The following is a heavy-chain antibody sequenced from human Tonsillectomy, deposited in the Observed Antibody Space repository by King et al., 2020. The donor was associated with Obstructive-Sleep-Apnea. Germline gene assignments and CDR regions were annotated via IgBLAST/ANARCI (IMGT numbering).Heavy chain of an antibody. Sequence: QLVQSGGGVVQPGGSLILYCAASGFTFRTYGMHWVRQTPGNGLEWVAFTRFAGRYKTYAVSVKCRFTISRDNSKNSLYLQMNSLREEDTAVYYCVKDRRDQLLSNDDFDIWGQGTMVTVSS. CDR2: TRFAGRYK. V-gene: IGHV3-30*02. J-gene: IGHJ3*02. D-gene: IGHD2-2*01. CDR3: VKDRRDQLLSNDDFDI. CDR1: GFTFRTYG.